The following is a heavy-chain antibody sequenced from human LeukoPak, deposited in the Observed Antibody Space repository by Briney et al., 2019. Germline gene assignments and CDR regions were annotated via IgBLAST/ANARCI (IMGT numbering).Heavy chain of an antibody. D-gene: IGHD6-13*01. CDR2: ISWDGGST. CDR1: GFTFDDYT. CDR3: AKDIGYSSSWYLFDY. V-gene: IGHV3-43*01. Sequence: GGSLRLSCAASGFTFDDYTMHWVRQAPGKGLEWVSLISWDGGSTYYADSVKGRFTISRDNSKNSLYLQMNSLRTEDTALYYCAKDIGYSSSWYLFDYWGQGTLVTVSS. J-gene: IGHJ4*02.